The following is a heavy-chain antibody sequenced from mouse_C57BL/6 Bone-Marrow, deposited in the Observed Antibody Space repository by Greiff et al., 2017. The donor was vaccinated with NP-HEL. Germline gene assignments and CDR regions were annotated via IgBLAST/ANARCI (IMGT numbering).Heavy chain of an antibody. CDR2: IWGDGST. Sequence: QVQLQQSGPGLVAASQSLSITCTVSGFSLISYGISWVRQPPGKGLEWLGVIWGDGSTNYHSALISRLSISKDNSKSQVFLKLNSLQTDDTATYYCAKQGIYNYGSSYFYYAMDYWGQGTSVTVSS. CDR3: AKQGIYNYGSSYFYYAMDY. J-gene: IGHJ4*01. V-gene: IGHV2-3*01. CDR1: GFSLISYG. D-gene: IGHD1-1*01.